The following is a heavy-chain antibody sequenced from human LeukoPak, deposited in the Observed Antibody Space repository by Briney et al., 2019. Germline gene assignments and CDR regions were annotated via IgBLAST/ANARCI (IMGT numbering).Heavy chain of an antibody. J-gene: IGHJ4*02. CDR1: GFTFDDYA. Sequence: PGGSLRLSCAASGFTFDDYAMHWVRQAPGKGLEWVSGISWNSGSIGYADSVKGRFTISRDNAKNTLYLQMNSLRAEDAAIYYCAKDLTLFGVGSAFDHWGQGALVTVSS. CDR2: ISWNSGSI. D-gene: IGHD3-3*01. V-gene: IGHV3-9*01. CDR3: AKDLTLFGVGSAFDH.